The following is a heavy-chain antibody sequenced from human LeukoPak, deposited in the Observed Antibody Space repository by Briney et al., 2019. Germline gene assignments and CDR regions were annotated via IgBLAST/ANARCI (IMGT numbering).Heavy chain of an antibody. CDR3: ARDNCSSTSCLIDY. CDR1: GTSISSYY. V-gene: IGHV4-59*01. D-gene: IGHD2-2*01. J-gene: IGHJ4*02. CDR2: IYYDGST. Sequence: KPSETLSLTCTVSGTSISSYYWTWIRQPPGKGLGWIGYIYYDGSTNYNPSLKSRVTISIDTSKNQFSLKLSSVTAADTAVYYCARDNCSSTSCLIDYWGQGTLVTVSS.